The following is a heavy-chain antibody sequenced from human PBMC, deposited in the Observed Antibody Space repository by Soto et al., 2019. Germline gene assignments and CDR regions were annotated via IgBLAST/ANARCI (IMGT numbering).Heavy chain of an antibody. CDR1: GYTFTSYD. D-gene: IGHD3-9*01. J-gene: IGHJ5*02. V-gene: IGHV1-8*01. CDR3: ARTPDILTGYYLSSGWFDP. CDR2: MNPNSGNT. Sequence: ASVKVSCKASGYTFTSYDINWVRQATGQGLEWMGWMNPNSGNTGYAQKFQGRVTMTRNTSISTAYMELSSLRSEDTAVYYCARTPDILTGYYLSSGWFDPWGQGTLVTVSS.